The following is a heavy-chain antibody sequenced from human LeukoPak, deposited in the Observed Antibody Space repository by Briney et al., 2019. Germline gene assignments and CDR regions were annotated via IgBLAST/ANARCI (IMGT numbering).Heavy chain of an antibody. D-gene: IGHD3-22*01. V-gene: IGHV5-51*01. J-gene: IGHJ3*02. CDR2: IYPGDSDT. CDR1: GYSFTSYW. Sequence: GESLKISCKGSGYSFTSYWIGWVRQMPGKGLEWMGIIYPGDSDTRYSPSFQGQVTISADKSISTAYLQWSSLKASDTAMYYCARHVRVVVTLDAFDIWGQGKMVTVSS. CDR3: ARHVRVVVTLDAFDI.